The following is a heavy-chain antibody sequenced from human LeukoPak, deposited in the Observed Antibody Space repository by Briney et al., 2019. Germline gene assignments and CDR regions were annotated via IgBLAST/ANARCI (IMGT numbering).Heavy chain of an antibody. J-gene: IGHJ4*02. CDR3: ARDSSGWDY. CDR2: IYYSGST. V-gene: IGHV4-59*12. D-gene: IGHD6-19*01. CDR1: GGSISSYY. Sequence: SETLSLTCTVSGGSISSYYWSWIRQPPGKGLEWIGYIYYSGSTNYNPSLKSRVTISVDTSKNQFSLKLSSVTAADTAVYYCARDSSGWDYWGQGTLVTVSS.